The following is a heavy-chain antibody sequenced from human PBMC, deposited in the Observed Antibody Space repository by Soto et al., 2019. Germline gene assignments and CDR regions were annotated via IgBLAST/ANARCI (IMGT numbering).Heavy chain of an antibody. CDR2: ISSSSSTI. V-gene: IGHV3-48*02. CDR1: GFTFSSYS. J-gene: IGHJ4*02. D-gene: IGHD3-22*01. Sequence: PGGSLRLSCAASGFTFSSYSMNWVRQAPGKGLEWASYISSSSSTIYYADSVKGRFTISRDNAKNSLYLQMNSLRDEDTAVYYCARDGSNYYDSSGYYWANYFDYWGRGTLVTVSS. CDR3: ARDGSNYYDSSGYYWANYFDY.